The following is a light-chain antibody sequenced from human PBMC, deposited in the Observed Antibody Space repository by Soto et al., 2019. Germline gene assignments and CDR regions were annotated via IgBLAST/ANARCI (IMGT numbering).Light chain of an antibody. CDR3: QQSHSAPFT. CDR2: AAS. V-gene: IGKV1-39*01. J-gene: IGKJ3*01. CDR1: QSISDY. Sequence: DIQMTQSPFSLSASLGDRVTITCRASQSISDYLNWYQQKPGKGPKLLIFAASSLQVGVPSRFSGSGSGTDFTLTISSLQPEDFATYFCQQSHSAPFTFGPGTTVDLK.